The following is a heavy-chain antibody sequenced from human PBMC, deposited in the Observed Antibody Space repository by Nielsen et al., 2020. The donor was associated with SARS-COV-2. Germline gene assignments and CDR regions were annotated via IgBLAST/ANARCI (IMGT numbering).Heavy chain of an antibody. CDR3: AREEDIVVVGGMDV. J-gene: IGHJ6*02. D-gene: IGHD2-15*01. Sequence: GGSLRLSCAASGFSISDSGMHWVRQASGRGLEWLGRIRSKSHSYETVYAVSVRDRFTISRDDSENTAYLQMNSLRTEDTAVYYCAREEDIVVVGGMDVWGQGTTVTVSS. CDR1: GFSISDSG. CDR2: IRSKSHSYET. V-gene: IGHV3-73*01.